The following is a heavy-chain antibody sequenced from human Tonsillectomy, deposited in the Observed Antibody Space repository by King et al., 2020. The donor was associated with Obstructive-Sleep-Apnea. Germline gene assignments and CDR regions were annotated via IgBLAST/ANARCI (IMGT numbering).Heavy chain of an antibody. Sequence: VQLVESGGGVVQPGRSLRLSCAASGFTFSSYAMHWVRQAPGKGLEWVAVISYDGSNKYYADSVKGRFTISRDNSKNTLYLQMYSLRAEDTAVYYCARGGSTFFTAYYFDYWGQGTLVTVSS. CDR2: ISYDGSNK. CDR3: ARGGSTFFTAYYFDY. D-gene: IGHD2-2*01. V-gene: IGHV3-30*04. CDR1: GFTFSSYA. J-gene: IGHJ4*02.